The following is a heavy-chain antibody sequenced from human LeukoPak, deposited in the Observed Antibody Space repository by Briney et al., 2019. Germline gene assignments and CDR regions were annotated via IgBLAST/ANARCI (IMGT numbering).Heavy chain of an antibody. Sequence: GESLKISRKASGYSFNNYWIAWVRQMPGTGLEWMGIIFPDDSDTRYSPSFQGQVTISADKSIATAYLQWSSLKASDTAMYYCARLKGVSTGSPYDYWGQGTLVTVSS. J-gene: IGHJ4*02. V-gene: IGHV5-51*01. CDR2: IFPDDSDT. D-gene: IGHD2-8*01. CDR3: ARLKGVSTGSPYDY. CDR1: GYSFNNYW.